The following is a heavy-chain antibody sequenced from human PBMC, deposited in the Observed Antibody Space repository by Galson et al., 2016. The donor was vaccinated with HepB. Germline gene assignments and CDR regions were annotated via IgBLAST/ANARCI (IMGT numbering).Heavy chain of an antibody. CDR3: ARDMSSFYNYYYYGMDV. V-gene: IGHV3-48*02. CDR1: GFTFSSYS. J-gene: IGHJ6*02. CDR2: ISISSSTI. D-gene: IGHD6-13*01. Sequence: SLRLSCAVSGFTFSSYSMNWVRQAPGKGLEWISYISISSSTIYYADSVRGRFAISRDNAKNSLYLQMNSLRDEDTAVYYCARDMSSFYNYYYYGMDVWGQGTTVTVSS.